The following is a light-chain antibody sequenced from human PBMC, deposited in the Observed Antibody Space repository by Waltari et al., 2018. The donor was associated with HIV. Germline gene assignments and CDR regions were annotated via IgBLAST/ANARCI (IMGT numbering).Light chain of an antibody. V-gene: IGLV6-57*01. CDR1: SGSIASNY. Sequence: NIMLTQPHSVSESPGKTVTISCTRSSGSIASNYVQWFQQRPGSSPTTVIFEDNRRPSGVPDRFSGSIDMSSNSASLTISGLKTDDEADYYCQSFDSSSVVFGGGTKLTVL. CDR3: QSFDSSSVV. CDR2: EDN. J-gene: IGLJ2*01.